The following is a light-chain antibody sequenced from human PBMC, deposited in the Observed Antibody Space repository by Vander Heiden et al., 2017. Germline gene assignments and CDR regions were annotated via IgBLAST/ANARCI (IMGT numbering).Light chain of an antibody. CDR3: QQDDYTQYS. V-gene: IGKV4-1*01. Sequence: IVMTQSPDSLAVSLGERATIDCKSSQSLLYSTNNKNYLAWYQQKPGQPPKLLVYWASTRESGVPDRFSGSGSGTHFTLTISSLQAEDVAVYYCQQDDYTQYSFGQGTKMEIK. CDR2: WAS. CDR1: QSLLYSTNNKNY. J-gene: IGKJ2*03.